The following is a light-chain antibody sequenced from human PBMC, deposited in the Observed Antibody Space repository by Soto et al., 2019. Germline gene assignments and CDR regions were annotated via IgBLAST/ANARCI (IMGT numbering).Light chain of an antibody. Sequence: QSVLPQSPSTSASLGASVKLTCTLSSGHSSYAIAWHQQQPEKGPRYLMKLNSDGSHSKGDGIPDRFSGSSSGAERYLTISSLQSEDEADYYCQTWGTGIPWVFGGGTKLTVL. J-gene: IGLJ3*02. CDR1: SGHSSYA. CDR2: LNSDGSH. CDR3: QTWGTGIPWV. V-gene: IGLV4-69*01.